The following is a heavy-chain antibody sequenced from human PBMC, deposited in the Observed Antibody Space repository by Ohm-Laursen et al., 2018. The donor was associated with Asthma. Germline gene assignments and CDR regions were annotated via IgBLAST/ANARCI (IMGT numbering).Heavy chain of an antibody. CDR1: GFTFSSYA. J-gene: IGHJ4*02. D-gene: IGHD1-26*01. Sequence: SLRLSCTASGFTFSSYAMSWVRQAPGKGLEWVSAISGSGGGTYYADSVKGRFTISRDNSKNTLYLQMNSLRAEDTAVYYCARARSGSSYDYWGQGTLVTVSS. CDR3: ARARSGSSYDY. CDR2: ISGSGGGT. V-gene: IGHV3-23*01.